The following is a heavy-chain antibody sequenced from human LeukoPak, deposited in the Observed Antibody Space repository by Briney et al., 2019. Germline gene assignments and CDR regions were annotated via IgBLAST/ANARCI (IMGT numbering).Heavy chain of an antibody. CDR2: ISGSGGST. D-gene: IGHD3-16*01. CDR1: GFTFSSYA. CDR3: SKPIGSYYFDY. Sequence: GGSLRLSCAASGFTFSSYAMSWIRQAPGKGLEWVSAISGSGGSTYYADSVKGRFTISRDNSKNTLYLQMNNLRAEDTAVYYSSKPIGSYYFDYWGQGTLVTVSS. V-gene: IGHV3-23*01. J-gene: IGHJ4*02.